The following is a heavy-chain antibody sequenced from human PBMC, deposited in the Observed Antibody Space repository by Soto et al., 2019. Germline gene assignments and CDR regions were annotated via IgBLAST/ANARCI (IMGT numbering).Heavy chain of an antibody. CDR3: ARGRLGVTMVRGVLYYFDY. D-gene: IGHD3-10*01. CDR1: GGSFSGYY. CDR2: INHSGST. Sequence: QVQLQQWGAGLLKPSETLSLTCAVYGGSFSGYYWSWIRQPPGKGLEWIGEINHSGSTNYNPSLKSRVTISVDTSKNQFSLKLSSVTAADTAVYYCARGRLGVTMVRGVLYYFDYWGQGTLVTVSS. V-gene: IGHV4-34*01. J-gene: IGHJ4*02.